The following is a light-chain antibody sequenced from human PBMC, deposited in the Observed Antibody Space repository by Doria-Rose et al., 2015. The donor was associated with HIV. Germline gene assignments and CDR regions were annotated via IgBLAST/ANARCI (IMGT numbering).Light chain of an antibody. Sequence: EIVLTQSPGTLSLSPGERATLSCRASQSFSSTYLAWYQQKPGQAPSLLIYAGSTRATGIPGRFSASGSGTDFTLTINRLEPEDFALYYCHQYGTSWTFGQGTKVEI. CDR2: AGS. CDR1: QSFSSTY. CDR3: HQYGTSWT. J-gene: IGKJ1*01. V-gene: IGKV3-20*01.